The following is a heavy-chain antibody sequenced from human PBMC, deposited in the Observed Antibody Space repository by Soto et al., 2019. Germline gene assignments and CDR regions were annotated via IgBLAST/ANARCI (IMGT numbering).Heavy chain of an antibody. D-gene: IGHD2-2*01. Sequence: GGSLRLSCTASGFTFGDYAMSWFRQAPGKGLEWVGFIRSKAYGGTTEYAASVKGRFTISRDDSKSIAYLQMNSLKTEDTAVYYCTRDIVVVPAAPGDYYYMDVWGKGTTVTVSS. J-gene: IGHJ6*03. CDR2: IRSKAYGGTT. CDR3: TRDIVVVPAAPGDYYYMDV. V-gene: IGHV3-49*03. CDR1: GFTFGDYA.